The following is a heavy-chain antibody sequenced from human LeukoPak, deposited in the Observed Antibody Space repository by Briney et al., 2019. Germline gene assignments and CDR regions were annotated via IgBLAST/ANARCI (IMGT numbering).Heavy chain of an antibody. CDR3: ARVLQENYIEY. D-gene: IGHD2-15*01. Sequence: SETLSLTCTVSGGSISSGSYYWRWIRQPAGKGLEWIGRIYTSGSTNYNPSLKSRVTISVHTSKNQFSLKLRSVTAADTCVYYCARVLQENYIEYWGQGTLVTVSS. V-gene: IGHV4-61*02. CDR2: IYTSGST. CDR1: GGSISSGSYY. J-gene: IGHJ4*02.